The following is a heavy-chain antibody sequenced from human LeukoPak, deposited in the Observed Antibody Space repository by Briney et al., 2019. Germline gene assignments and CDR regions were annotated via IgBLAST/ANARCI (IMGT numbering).Heavy chain of an antibody. D-gene: IGHD6-13*01. CDR2: IYTSGST. CDR3: AREQKSSSWYGQIDY. V-gene: IGHV4-4*07. Sequence: SETLFLTCTVSGGSISSYYWGWIRQPAGKGLEWIGRIYTSGSTNYNPSLKSRVTMSVDTSKNQFSLKLSSVTAADTAVYYCAREQKSSSWYGQIDYWGQGTLVTVSS. CDR1: GGSISSYY. J-gene: IGHJ4*02.